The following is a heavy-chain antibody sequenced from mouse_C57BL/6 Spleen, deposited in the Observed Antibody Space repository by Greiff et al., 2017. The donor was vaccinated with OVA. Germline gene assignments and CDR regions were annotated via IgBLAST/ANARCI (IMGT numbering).Heavy chain of an antibody. CDR1: GFTFSDYY. J-gene: IGHJ4*01. CDR3: ARWGMDY. V-gene: IGHV5-12*01. CDR2: ISNGGGST. Sequence: EVQLVESGGGLVQPGGSLKLSCAASGFTFSDYYMYWVRQTPEKRLEWVAYISNGGGSTYYPDTVKGRFTISRDNAKNTLYLQMSRLKSEDTAMYYCARWGMDYWGQGTSVTVSS.